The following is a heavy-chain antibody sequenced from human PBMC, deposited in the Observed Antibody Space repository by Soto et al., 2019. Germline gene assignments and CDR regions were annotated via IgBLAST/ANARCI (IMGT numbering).Heavy chain of an antibody. D-gene: IGHD1-20*01. CDR2: IYYNGDT. Sequence: QLQLKQSGPGLVKPWETLSLTCTVSGGSVSRGSFYWGWIRQPPGKGLEWIGDIYYNGDTYYNPSLKSRVTITADTSENQFSLKLRYVTAADTAVYYCARRDIDNWNQGNAFAFWGQGTMVAVSS. CDR3: ARRDIDNWNQGNAFAF. CDR1: GGSVSRGSFY. V-gene: IGHV4-39*01. J-gene: IGHJ3*01.